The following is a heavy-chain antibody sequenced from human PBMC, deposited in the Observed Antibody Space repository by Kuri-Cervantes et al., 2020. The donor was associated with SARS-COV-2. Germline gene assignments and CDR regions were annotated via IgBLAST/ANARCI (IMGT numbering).Heavy chain of an antibody. J-gene: IGHJ4*02. V-gene: IGHV4-59*01. CDR1: GGSISSYY. Sequence: SETLSLTCTVSGGSISSYYWSWIRQPPGKGLEWIGYIYYSGSTNYNPSLKSRVTISVDTSKNQFSLKLSSVTAADTAVYYCARAGRWLQSTPFDYWGQGTLVTVSS. D-gene: IGHD5-24*01. CDR3: ARAGRWLQSTPFDY. CDR2: IYYSGST.